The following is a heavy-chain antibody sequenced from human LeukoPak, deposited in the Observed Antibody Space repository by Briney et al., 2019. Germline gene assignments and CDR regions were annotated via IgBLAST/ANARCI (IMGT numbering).Heavy chain of an antibody. Sequence: SGTLSLTCVVSGGSISSSNWWSWVRQPPEKGLEWIGEIYHSGSTDYNPSLKSRVTIPVDKPKNQFSLKLSSVTAADTAVYYCARYDVGWYYFDYWGQGTLVTVSS. V-gene: IGHV4-4*02. D-gene: IGHD6-19*01. CDR1: GGSISSSNW. CDR3: ARYDVGWYYFDY. CDR2: IYHSGST. J-gene: IGHJ4*02.